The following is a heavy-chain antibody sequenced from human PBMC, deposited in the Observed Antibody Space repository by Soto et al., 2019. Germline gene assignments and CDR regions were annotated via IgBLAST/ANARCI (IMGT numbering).Heavy chain of an antibody. CDR2: ISSGGGTT. CDR3: VRGYSYV. J-gene: IGHJ4*02. V-gene: IGHV3-23*01. D-gene: IGHD5-18*01. Sequence: EVHLLESGGGFLQPGGSLRLSCAASGFSFSIFAMNWVRQAPGKGLEWVSTISSGGGTTVYADSVKGRFTISRDNSKNTVSLQMNSLRAEDTAVYYCVRGYSYVWGQGTLVTVSS. CDR1: GFSFSIFA.